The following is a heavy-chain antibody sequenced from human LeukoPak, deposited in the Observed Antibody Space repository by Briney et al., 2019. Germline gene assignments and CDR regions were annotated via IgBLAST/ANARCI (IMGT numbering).Heavy chain of an antibody. CDR3: GRFGYWSSPRCYGGLGY. D-gene: IGHD2-2*03. CDR1: GGTFSSYA. Sequence: PWASVKVSCKASGGTFSSYAISWVRQAPGQGLEWMGGIIPIFGTTNYAQKFQGRVTITTDESTSTAYMELSSLRSEDTAVYYCGRFGYWSSPRCYGGLGYWAQEPLATVS. CDR2: IIPIFGTT. V-gene: IGHV1-69*05. J-gene: IGHJ4*02.